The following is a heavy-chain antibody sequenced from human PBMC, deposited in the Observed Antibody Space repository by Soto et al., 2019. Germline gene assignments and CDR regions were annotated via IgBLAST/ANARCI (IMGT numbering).Heavy chain of an antibody. CDR1: GFTFTSSA. J-gene: IGHJ6*02. D-gene: IGHD2-2*02. CDR3: AAQGDIVVVPAAIGYYYGMDV. Sequence: ASVKVSCKASGFTFTSSAVQWVRQARGQRLEWIGWIVVGSGNTNYAQKFQERVTITRDMSTSTAYMELSSLRSEDTAVYYCAAQGDIVVVPAAIGYYYGMDVWGQGTTVTVSS. V-gene: IGHV1-58*01. CDR2: IVVGSGNT.